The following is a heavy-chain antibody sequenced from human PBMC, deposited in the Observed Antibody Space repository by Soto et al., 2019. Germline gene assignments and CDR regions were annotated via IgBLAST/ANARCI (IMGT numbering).Heavy chain of an antibody. V-gene: IGHV3-7*04. D-gene: IGHD3-22*01. Sequence: HPGGSLRLSCAASGFTFSNYWMSWVRQAPGKGLEWVANIKQDGSEKYYVDSVKGRFTISRDNAKNSLYLQMNSLRAEDTAVYYCARDSGLEEKDNSGYYNNWFDPWGQGTLVTVSS. CDR2: IKQDGSEK. CDR3: ARDSGLEEKDNSGYYNNWFDP. J-gene: IGHJ5*02. CDR1: GFTFSNYW.